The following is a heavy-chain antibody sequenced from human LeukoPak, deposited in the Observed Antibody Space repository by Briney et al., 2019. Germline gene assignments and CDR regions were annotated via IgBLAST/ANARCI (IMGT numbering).Heavy chain of an antibody. Sequence: PSETLSLTCTVSGGSITSNNYYWAWIRQPPGKGLEWIGSMYFSGSPYYNPPLKSRVTMSVDTSKNQFSLKVSSVTAADTAVYYCGRETDFGVVTNWGQGTLVTVSS. V-gene: IGHV4-39*02. CDR2: MYFSGSP. J-gene: IGHJ4*02. CDR3: GRETDFGVVTN. D-gene: IGHD3-3*01. CDR1: GGSITSNNYY.